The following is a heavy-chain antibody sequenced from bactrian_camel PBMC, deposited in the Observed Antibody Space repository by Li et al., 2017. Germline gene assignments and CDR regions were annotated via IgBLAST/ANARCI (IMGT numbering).Heavy chain of an antibody. CDR3: TNSGAYTGSYD. Sequence: VQLVESGGGLVQPGGSLRLSCAASGFTFSTYAMSWVRQVPGKGLEWVSTINGGGGSTYYADSVKDRFTISRDNAKNTLYLQMNSLKTEDTAVYYCTNSGAYTGSYDWGQGTQVTVS. V-gene: IGHV3S31*01. CDR1: GFTFSTYA. J-gene: IGHJ4*01. CDR2: INGGGGST. D-gene: IGHD2*01.